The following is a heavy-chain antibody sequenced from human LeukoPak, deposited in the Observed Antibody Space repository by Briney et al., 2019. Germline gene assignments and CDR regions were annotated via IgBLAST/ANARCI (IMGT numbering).Heavy chain of an antibody. Sequence: PSETLSLTCTVSGGSISSYYWSWLRQPAGKGLEWIGRLYSSGTTNYNPSLKSRVSMSVDTSKNQFSLMLSSVTAADTAVYYCARVKWELLAGPFEYWGQGTLVTVSS. J-gene: IGHJ4*02. D-gene: IGHD1-26*01. CDR2: LYSSGTT. V-gene: IGHV4-4*07. CDR1: GGSISSYY. CDR3: ARVKWELLAGPFEY.